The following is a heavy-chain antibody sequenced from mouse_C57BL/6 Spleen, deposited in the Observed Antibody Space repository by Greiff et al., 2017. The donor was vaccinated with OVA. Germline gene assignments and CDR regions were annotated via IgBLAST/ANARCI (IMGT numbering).Heavy chain of an antibody. CDR1: GYTFTSYW. D-gene: IGHD1-1*01. V-gene: IGHV1-69*01. J-gene: IGHJ2*01. CDR3: ARISTVVADYFDY. Sequence: QVQLQQPGAELVMPGASVKLSCKASGYTFTSYWMHWVKQRPGQGLEWIGEIDPSDSNTNYNEKFKGKSTLTVDKSSSTAYMQLSSLTSEDSAVYYGARISTVVADYFDYWGQGTTLTVSS. CDR2: IDPSDSNT.